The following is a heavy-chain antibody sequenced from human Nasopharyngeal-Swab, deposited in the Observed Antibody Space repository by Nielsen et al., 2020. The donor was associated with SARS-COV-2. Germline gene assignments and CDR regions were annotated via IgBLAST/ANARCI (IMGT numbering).Heavy chain of an antibody. CDR3: ATGKVTTFFSWFDP. J-gene: IGHJ5*02. CDR1: GYTLTELS. Sequence: ASVKVSYKVSGYTLTELSMHWVLQAPGKGLEWMGGFDPEDGETIYAQKFQGRVTMTEDTSTDTAYMELSSLRSEDTAVYYCATGKVTTFFSWFDPWGQGTLVTVSS. D-gene: IGHD4-17*01. V-gene: IGHV1-24*01. CDR2: FDPEDGET.